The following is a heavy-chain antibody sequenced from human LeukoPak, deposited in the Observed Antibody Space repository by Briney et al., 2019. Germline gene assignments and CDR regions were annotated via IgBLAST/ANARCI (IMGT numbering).Heavy chain of an antibody. CDR2: ISYSGGT. D-gene: IGHD3-10*01. V-gene: IGHV4-59*01. Sequence: PSETLSLTCSVSGVSISSYYWSWIRQSPWKGLEWIGYISYSGGTNYNPSLKSRVTISLDTSKNQFSLQLSSVTAADTAVYYCVRGERLGGDYWGHGTLVTVSS. J-gene: IGHJ4*01. CDR1: GVSISSYY. CDR3: VRGERLGGDY.